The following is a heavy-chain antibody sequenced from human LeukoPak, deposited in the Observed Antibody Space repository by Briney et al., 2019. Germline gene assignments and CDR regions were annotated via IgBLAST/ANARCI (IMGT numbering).Heavy chain of an antibody. V-gene: IGHV4-59*01. Sequence: SETLSLTCTGSGGSISSYYSSCIRQPPGKGLEWIGYIYYSGSTNYNPSLKSRVTISVDTSKNQFSLKLSSVTAADTAVYYCARVACSGGRCYAGASYYFDYWGQGTLVTVSS. CDR1: GGSISSYY. D-gene: IGHD2-15*01. CDR3: ARVACSGGRCYAGASYYFDY. CDR2: IYYSGST. J-gene: IGHJ4*02.